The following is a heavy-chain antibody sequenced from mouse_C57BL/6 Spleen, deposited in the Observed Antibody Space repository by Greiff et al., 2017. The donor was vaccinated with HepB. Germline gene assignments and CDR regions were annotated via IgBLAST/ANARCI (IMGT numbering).Heavy chain of an antibody. J-gene: IGHJ2*01. Sequence: QVQLKQSGPELVKPGASVKISCKASGYAFSSSWMNWVKQRPGKGLEWIGRIYPGDGDTNYNGKFKGKATLTADKSSSTAYMQLSSLTSEDSAVYFCARGVVAKYYFDYWGQGTTLTVSS. V-gene: IGHV1-82*01. CDR1: GYAFSSSW. CDR3: ARGVVAKYYFDY. CDR2: IYPGDGDT. D-gene: IGHD1-1*01.